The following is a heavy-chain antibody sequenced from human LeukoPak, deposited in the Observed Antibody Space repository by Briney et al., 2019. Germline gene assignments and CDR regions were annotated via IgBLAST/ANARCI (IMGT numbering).Heavy chain of an antibody. CDR1: GYTFTGYY. CDR2: INPSGGST. J-gene: IGHJ5*02. D-gene: IGHD2-2*01. CDR3: TTEPPMDFFVVLPA. Sequence: ASVKVSCKASGYTFTGYYMHWVRQAPGQGLEWMGIINPSGGSTSYAQKFQGRVTMTRDMSTSTVYMELSSLRSEDTAVYYCTTEPPMDFFVVLPAWGQGTVVTVSS. V-gene: IGHV1-46*03.